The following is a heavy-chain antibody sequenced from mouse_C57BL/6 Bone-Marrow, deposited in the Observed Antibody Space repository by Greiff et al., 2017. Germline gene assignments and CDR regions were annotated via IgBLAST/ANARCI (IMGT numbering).Heavy chain of an antibody. J-gene: IGHJ4*01. Sequence: EVKLVESGPELVKPGASVKIPCKASGYTFTDYNMDWVKQSHGKSLEWIGDINPNNGGTIYNQKFQGKATLTVDKSSSTAYMGLRSLTSEDTAVYYCARDGNDLYYAMDYWGEGTSVTVSS. CDR1: GYTFTDYN. CDR3: ARDGNDLYYAMDY. CDR2: INPNNGGT. D-gene: IGHD2-2*01. V-gene: IGHV1-18*01.